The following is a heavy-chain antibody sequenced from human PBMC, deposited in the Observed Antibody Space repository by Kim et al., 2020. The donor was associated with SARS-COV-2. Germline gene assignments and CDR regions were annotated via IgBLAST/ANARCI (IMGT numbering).Heavy chain of an antibody. CDR1: GISISSYY. V-gene: IGHV4-59*08. Sequence: SETLSLTCSVSGISISSYYWSLIRQPPGKGLEWIGYIYYTGSANYNPSPRSRVTISVDTSKNQFSLKLSSVTAADTAVYYCAGTARGANFDYWGRGALVTVSS. CDR3: AGTARGANFDY. CDR2: IYYTGSA. D-gene: IGHD1-26*01. J-gene: IGHJ4*02.